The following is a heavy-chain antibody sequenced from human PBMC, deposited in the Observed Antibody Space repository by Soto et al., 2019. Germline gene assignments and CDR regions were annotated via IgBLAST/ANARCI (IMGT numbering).Heavy chain of an antibody. V-gene: IGHV4-39*01. J-gene: IGHJ3*02. CDR1: GGSISSSSYY. CDR2: IYYSGST. D-gene: IGHD3-3*01. CDR3: ARQGITIFGVVSDNAFDI. Sequence: QLQLQESGPGLVKPSETLSLTCTVSGGSISSSSYYWGWIRQPPGKGLEWSGSIYYSGSTYYNPSLKSRVTISVDTSKNQFSLKLSSVTAADTAVYYCARQGITIFGVVSDNAFDIWGQGTMVTVSS.